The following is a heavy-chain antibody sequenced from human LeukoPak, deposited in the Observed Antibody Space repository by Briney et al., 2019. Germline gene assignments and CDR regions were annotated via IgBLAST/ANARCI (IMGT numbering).Heavy chain of an antibody. CDR1: GLTFSSSW. J-gene: IGHJ4*02. Sequence: PGGSLRLSCAVSGLTFSSSWMDWVRQAPGKGLEWVASINPDGIKRYSADSVKGRFTISRDNSKNTLYLQMSSLRAEDTAVYYCAMHCSGGTCYSSFDYWGQGTLVTVSS. CDR2: INPDGIKR. CDR3: AMHCSGGTCYSSFDY. D-gene: IGHD2-15*01. V-gene: IGHV3-7*03.